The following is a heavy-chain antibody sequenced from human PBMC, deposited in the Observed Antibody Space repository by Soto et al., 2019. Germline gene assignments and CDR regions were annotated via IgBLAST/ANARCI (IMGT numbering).Heavy chain of an antibody. V-gene: IGHV3-53*01. Sequence: GGSPRLSCAASGFTVSSNYMSWVRQAPGKGLEWVSVIYSGGSTYYADSVKGRFTISRDNSKNTLYLQMNSLRAEDTAVYYCARDATGSSSFDYWGQGTLVTVSS. CDR2: IYSGGST. J-gene: IGHJ4*02. D-gene: IGHD6-6*01. CDR1: GFTVSSNY. CDR3: ARDATGSSSFDY.